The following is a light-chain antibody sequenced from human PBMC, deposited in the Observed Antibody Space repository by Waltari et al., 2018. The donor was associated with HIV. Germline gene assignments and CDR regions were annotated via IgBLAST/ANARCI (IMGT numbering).Light chain of an antibody. CDR3: HQYGTSRT. CDR1: QRNTSTY. CDR2: GAF. Sequence: ELVLTQSPGTVSLSPGERATLSCSASQRNTSTYLAWYQQKPGRAPRLLIYGAFITASGIPDRCSGSGSGTDFTLTSSRLEPEDFAVYYCHQYGTSRTFGQGTKVDVK. J-gene: IGKJ1*01. V-gene: IGKV3-20*01.